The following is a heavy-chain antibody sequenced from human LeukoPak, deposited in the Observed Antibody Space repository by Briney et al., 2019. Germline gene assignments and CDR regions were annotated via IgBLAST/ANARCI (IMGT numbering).Heavy chain of an antibody. CDR3: ATDGPSPWGLRYFDF. CDR2: IKSKTDGATI. J-gene: IGHJ4*02. CDR1: GFTFSNAL. Sequence: GGSLRLSCAASGFTFSNALMSWVRQAPGKGLEWVGRIKSKTDGATIEYAAPVKGRFTISRDDSKNMVYLQMNSLKTEDTAVYYCATDGPSPWGLRYFDFWGQGTLVTVSS. D-gene: IGHD7-27*01. V-gene: IGHV3-15*01.